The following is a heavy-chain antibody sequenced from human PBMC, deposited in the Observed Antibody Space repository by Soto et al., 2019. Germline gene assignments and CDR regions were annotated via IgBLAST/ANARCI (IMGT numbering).Heavy chain of an antibody. V-gene: IGHV1-18*04. J-gene: IGHJ6*02. D-gene: IGHD6-13*01. CDR2: ISAYNVNT. CDR1: GYTFTSYG. CDR3: ARNSAAGNHYYYYGMDV. Sequence: ASVKVSCKASGYTFTSYGISWVRQAPGQGLEWMGWISAYNVNTNYAQKLQGRVTMTTDTSTSTAYMELRSLRSDDTAVYYCARNSAAGNHYYYYGMDVWGQGTTVTVS.